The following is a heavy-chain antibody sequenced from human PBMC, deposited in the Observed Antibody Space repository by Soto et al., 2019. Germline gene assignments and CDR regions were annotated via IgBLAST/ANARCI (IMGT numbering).Heavy chain of an antibody. CDR2: INTDGSST. Sequence: EVQLVESGGGLVQPGGSLRLSCAVSGFTFSSFWMHWVRQAPGEGLVWVSRINTDGSSTSYADSVKGRFTISRDNAKNTPDLPMNSLRAEDTAMYYCAERGVDTFGLSYWGQGTLVTVSS. CDR1: GFTFSSFW. D-gene: IGHD3-10*01. V-gene: IGHV3-74*01. J-gene: IGHJ4*02. CDR3: AERGVDTFGLSY.